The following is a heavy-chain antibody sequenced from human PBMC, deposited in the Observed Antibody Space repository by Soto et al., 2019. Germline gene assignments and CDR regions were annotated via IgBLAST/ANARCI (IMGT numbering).Heavy chain of an antibody. V-gene: IGHV4-39*01. Sequence: PYATLSLTCTVTGYSISSGSYYWGWIRQPPGRWREWIGSIYYSGSTYNNPALRSRVSMSIDTSKDQFSLKLKSVTAADTALYFCARQRTSVVTQAYFDVWGPGSLV. J-gene: IGHJ4*02. CDR2: IYYSGST. D-gene: IGHD2-21*02. CDR3: ARQRTSVVTQAYFDV. CDR1: GYSISSGSYY.